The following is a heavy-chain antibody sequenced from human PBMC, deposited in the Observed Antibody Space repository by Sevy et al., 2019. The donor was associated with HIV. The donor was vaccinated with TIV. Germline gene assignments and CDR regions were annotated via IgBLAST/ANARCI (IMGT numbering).Heavy chain of an antibody. CDR1: GGYISSYY. Sequence: SETLSLTCTVSGGYISSYYWSWIRQPPGKGLEWIGYIYYSGSTNYNPSLKSRVTISVDTSKNQFSLKLSSVTAADTDVYYCARATYSSGWYGAYYYYMDVWDKGTTVTVSS. V-gene: IGHV4-59*01. CDR2: IYYSGST. J-gene: IGHJ6*03. CDR3: ARATYSSGWYGAYYYYMDV. D-gene: IGHD6-19*01.